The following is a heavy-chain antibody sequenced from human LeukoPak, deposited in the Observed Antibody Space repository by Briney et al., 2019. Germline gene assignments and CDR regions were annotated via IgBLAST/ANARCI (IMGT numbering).Heavy chain of an antibody. CDR2: ISGSGGST. D-gene: IGHD2-2*02. CDR3: AKLPGTCVRQSGSAGLFREYCSSTSRYIFDY. CDR1: GFTFSSYA. Sequence: GGSLRLSCAASGFTFSSYAMSWVRQAPGKGLEWVSGISGSGGSTYYADSVKGRFTISRDNSKNTLYLQMNSLRAEDTAVYYCAKLPGTCVRQSGSAGLFREYCSSTSRYIFDYWGQGTLVTVSS. J-gene: IGHJ4*02. V-gene: IGHV3-23*01.